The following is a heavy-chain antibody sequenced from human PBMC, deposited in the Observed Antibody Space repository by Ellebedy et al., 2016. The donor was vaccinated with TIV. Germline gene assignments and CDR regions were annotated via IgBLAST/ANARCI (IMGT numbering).Heavy chain of an antibody. CDR1: GFTFSSYA. J-gene: IGHJ6*02. D-gene: IGHD6-19*01. CDR3: AKSRGLVRYGMDV. V-gene: IGHV3-23*01. Sequence: GESLKISXAASGFTFSSYAMSWVRQAPGKGLEWVSAISGSGGSTYYADSVKGRFTISRDNSKNTLYLQMNSLRAEDTAVYYCAKSRGLVRYGMDVWGQGTTVSVSS. CDR2: ISGSGGST.